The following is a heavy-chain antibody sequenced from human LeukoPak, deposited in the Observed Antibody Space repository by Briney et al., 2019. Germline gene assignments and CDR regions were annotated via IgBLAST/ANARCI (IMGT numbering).Heavy chain of an antibody. V-gene: IGHV3-23*01. CDR1: GFTFSSYA. CDR2: ISGSGGST. Sequence: GGSLRLSCAASGFTFSSYAMSWVRQAPGRGLEWVSVISGSGGSTNYADSVKGRFTISRDNSKNTLYLQMNSLRAEDTAVYYCAKGADIMITFGGANNLFDYWGQGTLVTVSS. CDR3: AKGADIMITFGGANNLFDY. D-gene: IGHD3-16*01. J-gene: IGHJ4*02.